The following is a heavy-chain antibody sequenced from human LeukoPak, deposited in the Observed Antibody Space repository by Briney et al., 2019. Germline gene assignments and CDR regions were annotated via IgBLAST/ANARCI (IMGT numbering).Heavy chain of an antibody. CDR2: ISAYNGNT. CDR3: ARDPCSSTSCYPTDYYYYGMDV. D-gene: IGHD2-2*01. V-gene: IGHV1-18*01. CDR1: GYTFTSYG. J-gene: IGHJ6*02. Sequence: ASVKVSCKASGYTFTSYGISWVRQAPGQGLEWMGWISAYNGNTNYAQKLQGRVTMTTDTSTSTAYMELRSLRSDDTAVYYCARDPCSSTSCYPTDYYYYGMDVWGQGTTVTVSS.